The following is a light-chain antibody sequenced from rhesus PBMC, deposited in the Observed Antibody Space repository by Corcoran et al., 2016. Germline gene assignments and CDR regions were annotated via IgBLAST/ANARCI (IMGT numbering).Light chain of an antibody. J-gene: IGKJ1*01. V-gene: IGKV1-33*02. CDR3: QQHNSNPRT. Sequence: DIQMTQSPSSLSASVGDRFTITCQASQGISNWLAWYQQKPGKAPKLLIYAASSLQSGVPSRFSGSGSGTEFSITISSLQPEDFATDYCQQHNSNPRTFGQGTKVEIK. CDR1: QGISNW. CDR2: AAS.